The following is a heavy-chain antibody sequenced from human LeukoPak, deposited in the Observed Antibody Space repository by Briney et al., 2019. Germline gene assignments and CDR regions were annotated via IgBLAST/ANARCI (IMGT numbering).Heavy chain of an antibody. J-gene: IGHJ6*03. CDR2: ISGSGGSP. V-gene: IGHV3-23*01. D-gene: IGHD4-11*01. CDR1: GFTFSNYA. CDR3: AKVGSTVTTYYYYYMDV. Sequence: PGGSLRLSRVASGFTFSNYAMSWVRQAPGKGLEWVSAISGSGGSPYYADSVKGRFTISRDNSKNTVFLQMNSLRADDTAVYYCAKVGSTVTTYYYYYMDVWGKGTTVTVSS.